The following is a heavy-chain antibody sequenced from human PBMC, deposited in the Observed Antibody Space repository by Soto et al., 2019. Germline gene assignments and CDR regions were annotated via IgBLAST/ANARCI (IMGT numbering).Heavy chain of an antibody. J-gene: IGHJ5*02. CDR3: AKEFGYCSSTSCSNWFDP. CDR1: GFTFSSYA. D-gene: IGHD2-2*01. Sequence: GGSLRLSCAASGFTFSSYAMSWVRQAPGKGLEWVSAISGSGGSTYYADSVKGRFTISRDNSKNTLYLQMNSLRAEDTAVYYCAKEFGYCSSTSCSNWFDPWGQGTLVTVSS. V-gene: IGHV3-23*01. CDR2: ISGSGGST.